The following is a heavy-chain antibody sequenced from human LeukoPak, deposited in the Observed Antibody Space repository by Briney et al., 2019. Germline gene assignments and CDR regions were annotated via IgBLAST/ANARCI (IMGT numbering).Heavy chain of an antibody. J-gene: IGHJ4*02. CDR3: ARGNSGSYGLVY. CDR2: IYYSGST. D-gene: IGHD1-26*01. Sequence: SETLSLTCTVSGGSISSSSYYWGWIRQPPGKGLEWIGSIYYSGSTYYNPSLKSRVTISVDTSKNQFSLKLSSVTAADTAVYYCARGNSGSYGLVYWGQGTLVTVSS. V-gene: IGHV4-39*01. CDR1: GGSISSSSYY.